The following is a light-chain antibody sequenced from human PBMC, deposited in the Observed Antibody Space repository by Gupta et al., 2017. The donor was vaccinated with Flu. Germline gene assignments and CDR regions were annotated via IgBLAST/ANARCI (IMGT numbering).Light chain of an antibody. CDR3: QHHSSWPFT. V-gene: IGKV3-11*01. CDR1: QSISNY. CDR2: DAF. Sequence: EILLTLSPATLSFSTGERATLSCRSSQSISNYLVWYQQKPGQAPRLLIYDAFNRATGIPARFSGSGSGTDFTLTISSLEAEDFAVYYCQHHSSWPFTFGGGTKVEIK. J-gene: IGKJ4*01.